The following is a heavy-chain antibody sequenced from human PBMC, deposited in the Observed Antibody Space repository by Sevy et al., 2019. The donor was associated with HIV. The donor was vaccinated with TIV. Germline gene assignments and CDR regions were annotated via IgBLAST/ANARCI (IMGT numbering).Heavy chain of an antibody. CDR2: INPNSGGT. CDR3: ARDLRPHCTNGVYYKGYHYGMDV. CDR1: GYTFTGYY. D-gene: IGHD2-8*01. J-gene: IGHJ6*02. V-gene: IGHV1-2*06. Sequence: ASVKVSCKASGYTFTGYYMHWVRQAPGQGLEWMGRINPNSGGTNYAQKFQGRVTMTRDTSISTAYMELSRLRSDDTAVYYCARDLRPHCTNGVYYKGYHYGMDVWGQGTTVTVSS.